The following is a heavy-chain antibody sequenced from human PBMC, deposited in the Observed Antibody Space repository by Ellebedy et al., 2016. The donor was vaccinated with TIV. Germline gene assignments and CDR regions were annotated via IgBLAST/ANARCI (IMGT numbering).Heavy chain of an antibody. Sequence: AASVKVSCKASGYTFTIYGISWVRQAPGQGLEWMGWISPYNGNTNYAQKFQGRVTMTTDTYTSTAYMELRSLRSDDTAVYYCARSTDGYNFYYYYYGMDVWGQGTTVTVSS. CDR3: ARSTDGYNFYYYYYGMDV. CDR2: ISPYNGNT. CDR1: GYTFTIYG. V-gene: IGHV1-18*01. J-gene: IGHJ6*02. D-gene: IGHD5-24*01.